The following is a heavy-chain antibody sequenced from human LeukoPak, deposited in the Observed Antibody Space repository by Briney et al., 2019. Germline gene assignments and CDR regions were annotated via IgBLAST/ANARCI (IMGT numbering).Heavy chain of an antibody. D-gene: IGHD5-12*01. CDR1: GDSISSRSYY. CDR2: IYYSGST. V-gene: IGHV4-39*07. J-gene: IGHJ6*03. CDR3: ARDIRSGYDYRGDYYYYYYMDV. Sequence: PSETLSLTCTVSGDSISSRSYYWGWIRQPPGKGLEWIGSIYYSGSTYYKPSLKSRVTISVDTSKNQFSLKLSSVTAADTAVYYCARDIRSGYDYRGDYYYYYYMDVWGKGTTVTISS.